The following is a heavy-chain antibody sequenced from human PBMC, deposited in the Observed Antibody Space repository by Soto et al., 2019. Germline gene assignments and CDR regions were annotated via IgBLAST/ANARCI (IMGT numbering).Heavy chain of an antibody. CDR3: AREIQGYCTNGVCYDAFDI. J-gene: IGHJ3*02. CDR2: IYSGGST. V-gene: IGHV3-66*01. Sequence: GSLRLSCAASGFTVSSNYMSWVRQAPGKGLEWVSVIYSGGSTYYADSVKGRFTISRDNSKNTLYLQMNSLRAEDTAVYYCAREIQGYCTNGVCYDAFDIWGQGTMVTVSS. CDR1: GFTVSSNY. D-gene: IGHD2-8*01.